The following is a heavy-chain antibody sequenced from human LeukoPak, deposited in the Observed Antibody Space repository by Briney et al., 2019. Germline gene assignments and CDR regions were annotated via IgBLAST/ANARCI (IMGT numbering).Heavy chain of an antibody. J-gene: IGHJ4*02. V-gene: IGHV4-34*01. D-gene: IGHD1-26*01. Sequence: SETLSLTCAVYGGSFSGYYWIWIRQPPGKGLEWIGEINHSERTSYNPSLKSRVTISVDTSKNQFSLNLRSVTAADTAVYYCARGRGGTYRLDYWGQGTLVTVSS. CDR3: ARGRGGTYRLDY. CDR1: GGSFSGYY. CDR2: INHSERT.